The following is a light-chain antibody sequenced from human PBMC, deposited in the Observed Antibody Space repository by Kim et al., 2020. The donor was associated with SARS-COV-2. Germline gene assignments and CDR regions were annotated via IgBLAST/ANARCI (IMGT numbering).Light chain of an antibody. Sequence: QSVLTQPPSASGTPGQRVTISCSGSSCNIGDNNVVWYQQLPGAAPNLLIYSNNQRPSGIPYRFSGSTSGTSASLAISGLQSEDEADYYCSVWNDSLKQGVFGGGTQLTVL. CDR2: SNN. CDR1: SCNIGDNN. CDR3: SVWNDSLKQGV. V-gene: IGLV1-44*01. J-gene: IGLJ3*02.